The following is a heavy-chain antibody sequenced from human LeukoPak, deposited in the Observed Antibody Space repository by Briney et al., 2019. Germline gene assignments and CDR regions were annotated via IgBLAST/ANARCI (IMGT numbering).Heavy chain of an antibody. J-gene: IGHJ4*02. CDR3: ARGHHGWYSDLYYFDY. CDR2: ISSSGSTI. CDR1: GFTCSSYE. V-gene: IGHV3-48*03. Sequence: PGGSLRLSCAASGFTCSSYEMNWVRQAPGKGLEWVSYISSSGSTIYYADSVKGRFTISRDNAKNSLYLQMNSLRAEDTAVYYCARGHHGWYSDLYYFDYWGQGTLVTVSS. D-gene: IGHD6-19*01.